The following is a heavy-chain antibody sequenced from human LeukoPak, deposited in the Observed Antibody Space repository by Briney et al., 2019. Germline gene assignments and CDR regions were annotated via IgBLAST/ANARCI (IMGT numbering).Heavy chain of an antibody. CDR3: AKDLLAGNYYYGMDV. Sequence: GGSLRLSCAASGFTFSNYAMSWVRQAPGKGLEWVSGISWNSGSIGYADSVKGRFTISRDNAKNSLYLQMNSLRAEDTALYYCAKDLLAGNYYYGMDVWGQGTTVTVSS. V-gene: IGHV3-9*01. CDR2: ISWNSGSI. D-gene: IGHD2-2*01. J-gene: IGHJ6*02. CDR1: GFTFSNYA.